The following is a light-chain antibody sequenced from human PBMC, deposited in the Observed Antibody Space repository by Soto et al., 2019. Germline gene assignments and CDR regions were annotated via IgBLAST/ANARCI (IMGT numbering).Light chain of an antibody. J-gene: IGLJ3*02. CDR1: NNDVGGYDY. CDR3: CSYTVSSTWV. CDR2: EVV. V-gene: IGLV2-14*01. Sequence: QSALTQPASVSGSPGQSITISCTGTNNDVGGYDYVSWYQQHPGKAPKLMIYEVVNRPSGVSNRFSGSKSGNTASLTISGLQPEDEADYYCCSYTVSSTWVFGGGTKLTVL.